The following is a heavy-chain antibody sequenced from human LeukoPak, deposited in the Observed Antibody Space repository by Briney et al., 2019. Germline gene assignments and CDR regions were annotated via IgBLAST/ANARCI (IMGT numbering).Heavy chain of an antibody. J-gene: IGHJ4*02. D-gene: IGHD5-18*01. CDR2: FDPEDGET. CDR1: GYTLTELS. V-gene: IGHV1-24*01. Sequence: ASVKVSCKVSGYTLTELSMHWVRRAPGKGLEWMGGFDPEDGETIYAQKFQGRVTMTEDTSTDTAYMELSSLRSEDTVVYYCATQGTYSYAWGYWGQGTLVTVSS. CDR3: ATQGTYSYAWGY.